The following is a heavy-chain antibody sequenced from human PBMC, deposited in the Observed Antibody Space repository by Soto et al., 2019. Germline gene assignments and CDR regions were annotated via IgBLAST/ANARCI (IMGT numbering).Heavy chain of an antibody. Sequence: PGGSLRLSCAASGFTFSSYGMHWVRQAPGKGLEWVAVIWYDGSNKYYADSVKGRFTISRDNSKNTLYLQMNSLRAEDTAVYYCARGAIGDGYKRAVGDYWGQGTLVTVSS. CDR3: ARGAIGDGYKRAVGDY. CDR1: GFTFSSYG. V-gene: IGHV3-33*01. J-gene: IGHJ4*02. CDR2: IWYDGSNK. D-gene: IGHD5-12*01.